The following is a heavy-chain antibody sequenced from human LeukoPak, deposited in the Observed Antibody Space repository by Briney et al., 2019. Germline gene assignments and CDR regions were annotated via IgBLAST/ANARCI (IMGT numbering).Heavy chain of an antibody. CDR3: ARHGRITMVRGVIHV. CDR1: GGSFSRYY. Sequence: SETLSLTCAVYGGSFSRYYWTWIRQPPGKGLEWIGEINHSGSANYNPSLKSRVTISVDASKSQFSLRLSSVTAADTAVYYCARHGRITMVRGVIHVWGKGTTVTISS. V-gene: IGHV4-34*01. J-gene: IGHJ6*04. D-gene: IGHD3-10*01. CDR2: INHSGSA.